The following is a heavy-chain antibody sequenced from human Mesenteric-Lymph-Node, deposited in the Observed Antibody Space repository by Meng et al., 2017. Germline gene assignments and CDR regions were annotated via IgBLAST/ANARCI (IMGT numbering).Heavy chain of an antibody. CDR1: GFTFSSYE. Sequence: GGSLRLSCAASGFTFSSYEMNWVRQAPGKGLEWVSYISSSGSTIYYADSVKGRFTISRDNAKNSLYLQMNSLRAEDTAVYYCAGGLGSGWYDDYWGQGTLVTVSS. D-gene: IGHD6-19*01. CDR2: ISSSGSTI. J-gene: IGHJ4*02. V-gene: IGHV3-48*03. CDR3: AGGLGSGWYDDY.